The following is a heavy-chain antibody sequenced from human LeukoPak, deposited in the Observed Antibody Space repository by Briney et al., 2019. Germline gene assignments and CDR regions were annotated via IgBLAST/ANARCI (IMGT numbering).Heavy chain of an antibody. CDR2: INHSGST. D-gene: IGHD5-24*01. V-gene: IGHV4-34*01. J-gene: IGHJ4*02. CDR3: ARVSGARLGYNKFKYTYFDY. CDR1: GGSFSGYY. Sequence: PSETLSLTCAVYGGSFSGYYWSWIRQPPGKGLEWIGEINHSGSTNYNPSLKSRVTISVDTSRNQFSLKLSSATAADTAVYYCARVSGARLGYNKFKYTYFDYWGQGTLVTVSS.